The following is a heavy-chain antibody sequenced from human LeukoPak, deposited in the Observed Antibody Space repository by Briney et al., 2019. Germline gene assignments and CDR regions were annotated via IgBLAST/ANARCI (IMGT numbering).Heavy chain of an antibody. Sequence: GGSLRLSCAASGFTFDDYGMSWVRQAPGKGLEWVSGINWNGGSTGYADSVKGRFTISRDNAKNSLYLQMNSLRAEDTALYYCARDYYPSNYGGNSPYAFDIWGQGTMVTVSS. D-gene: IGHD4-23*01. J-gene: IGHJ3*02. CDR3: ARDYYPSNYGGNSPYAFDI. CDR2: INWNGGST. CDR1: GFTFDDYG. V-gene: IGHV3-20*04.